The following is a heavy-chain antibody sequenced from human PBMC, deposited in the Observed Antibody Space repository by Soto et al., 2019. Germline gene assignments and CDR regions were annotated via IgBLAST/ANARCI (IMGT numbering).Heavy chain of an antibody. CDR1: GYAFTTYG. CDR3: ARGRYGDY. V-gene: IGHV1-18*01. D-gene: IGHD1-1*01. J-gene: IGHJ4*02. Sequence: QVHLVQSGAEVKKPGASVKVSCKGSGYAFTTYGITWVRQAPGQGLEWMGWISAHNGNTNYAQRLQGRATVTRDTSTTTSDMELRSLRSDDTAVYYCARGRYGDYWGQGALVPVSS. CDR2: ISAHNGNT.